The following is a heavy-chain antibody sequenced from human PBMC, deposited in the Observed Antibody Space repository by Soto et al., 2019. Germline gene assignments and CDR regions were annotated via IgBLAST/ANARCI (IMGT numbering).Heavy chain of an antibody. J-gene: IGHJ4*02. CDR2: ISYDGGNK. D-gene: IGHD3-3*01. V-gene: IGHV3-30*18. CDR3: AQGGALESINPYYFDY. Sequence: ESGGGVVQPGRSLRLSCAVSGFTFSNYGMHWVRQAPGTGLEWVAVISYDGGNKYYADSVKGRFTISRDNSKNTLYLHMNSLRAEDTAVYYCAQGGALESINPYYFDYWGQGTLVTVSS. CDR1: GFTFSNYG.